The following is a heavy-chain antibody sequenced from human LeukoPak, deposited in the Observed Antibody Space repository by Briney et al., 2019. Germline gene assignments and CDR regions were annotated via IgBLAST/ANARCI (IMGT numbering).Heavy chain of an antibody. V-gene: IGHV4-59*01. Sequence: TSETLSLTCSVSGGSISNSYWSWIRQPPGKGLEWIGYIHYIGSTNYNPSLKSRVTISVDMPKNQISLNLSSVTAADTAVYYCARVRYDLLTGYTHAFDIWGRGTMVTVSS. CDR3: ARVRYDLLTGYTHAFDI. D-gene: IGHD3-9*01. CDR1: GGSISNSY. CDR2: IHYIGST. J-gene: IGHJ3*02.